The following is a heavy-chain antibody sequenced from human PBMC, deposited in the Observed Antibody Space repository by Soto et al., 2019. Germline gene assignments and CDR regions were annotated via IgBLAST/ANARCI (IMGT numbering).Heavy chain of an antibody. CDR1: GFPFSPYW. J-gene: IGHJ4*02. CDR2: INNDGSEK. D-gene: IGHD2-8*01. V-gene: IGHV3-7*03. CDR3: ARGSNQDY. Sequence: EVQLVESGGDLVQPGGSLRLSCVASGFPFSPYWMSWVRPAPGRGLQWVATINNDGSEKYYADSVKGRFTISRDNARDSLYLQLTSLRAEDTAIYYCARGSNQDYWGQGTLVAVSS.